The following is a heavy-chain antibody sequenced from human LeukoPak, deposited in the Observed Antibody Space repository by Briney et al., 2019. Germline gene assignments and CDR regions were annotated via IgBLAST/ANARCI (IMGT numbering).Heavy chain of an antibody. J-gene: IGHJ4*02. V-gene: IGHV3-23*01. CDR3: AKGTRSGAILFYFDY. Sequence: GGSLRLSCAASGFTFNSYAMSWVRQAPGKGLEWVSAISGSGGSTYYADSVKGRFTITRDNSKNTLYLQMNSLRAEDTAVYYCAKGTRSGAILFYFDYWGQGTLVTVSS. D-gene: IGHD3-10*01. CDR2: ISGSGGST. CDR1: GFTFNSYA.